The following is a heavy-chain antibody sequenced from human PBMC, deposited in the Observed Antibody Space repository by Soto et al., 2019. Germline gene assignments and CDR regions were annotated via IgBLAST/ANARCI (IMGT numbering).Heavy chain of an antibody. D-gene: IGHD2-15*01. CDR2: IWFDGSNK. Sequence: GGSLRLSCAASGFTFSSYAIHWVRQAPGKGLEWVAIIWFDGSNKYYADSVKGRFSISRDNSKNTLFLQMDSLRAEDTAVYYCARGQLPAATTYFDYWGQGTLVTVSS. J-gene: IGHJ4*02. V-gene: IGHV3-33*01. CDR1: GFTFSSYA. CDR3: ARGQLPAATTYFDY.